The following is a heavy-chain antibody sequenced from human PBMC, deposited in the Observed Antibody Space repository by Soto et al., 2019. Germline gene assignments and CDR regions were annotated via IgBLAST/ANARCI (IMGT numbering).Heavy chain of an antibody. V-gene: IGHV3-64*01. D-gene: IGHD1-26*01. CDR3: ARGPGDYYDY. CDR1: GFTFSSYA. CDR2: ISSNGGST. Sequence: GGSLRLSCAASGFTFSSYAMHWVRQAPGKGLEYVSAISSNGGSTYYANSVKGRFTISRDNSKNTLYLQMGSLRAEDMAVYYCARGPGDYYDYWSQGTLVTVSS. J-gene: IGHJ4*02.